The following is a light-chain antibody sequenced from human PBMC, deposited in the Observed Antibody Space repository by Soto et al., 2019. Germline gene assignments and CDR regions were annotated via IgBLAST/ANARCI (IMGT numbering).Light chain of an antibody. V-gene: IGLV2-14*01. CDR1: SSDVGGYNY. J-gene: IGLJ3*02. Sequence: QSALTQPASVSGSPGQSITISCPGTSSDVGGYNYVSWYQQHPGKAPKLMIYDVSNRPFGVSSRFSGSKSGNTASLTISGLQAEDEADYYCSSYTVSSSVVFGGGTKLTVL. CDR2: DVS. CDR3: SSYTVSSSVV.